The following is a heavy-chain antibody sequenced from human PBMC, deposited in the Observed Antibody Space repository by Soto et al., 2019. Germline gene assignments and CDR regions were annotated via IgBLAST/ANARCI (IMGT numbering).Heavy chain of an antibody. CDR1: GGSISSYY. J-gene: IGHJ5*02. Sequence: SETLSLTCTVSGGSISSYYWSWIRQPPGRGLEWIGYIYYSGSTNYNPSLKSRVTISVDTSKNQFSLKLSSVTAADTAVYYCARDLRITMVRGDPEYYWSDPWGQGTLVTVSS. V-gene: IGHV4-59*01. D-gene: IGHD3-10*01. CDR3: ARDLRITMVRGDPEYYWSDP. CDR2: IYYSGST.